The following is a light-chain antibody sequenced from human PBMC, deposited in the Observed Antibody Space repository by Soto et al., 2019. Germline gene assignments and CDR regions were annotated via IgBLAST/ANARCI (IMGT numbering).Light chain of an antibody. CDR3: QQYNNWPPLT. V-gene: IGKV3-15*01. Sequence: EIVMTQSPATPSVSPGERATLSCRASQSVSSNLAWYQQKPGQAPRLLIYGESTRATGSPARFSGSGSGTEFTLTISSLQAEDFAVYYCQQYNNWPPLTFGGGTKVEIK. CDR2: GES. J-gene: IGKJ4*01. CDR1: QSVSSN.